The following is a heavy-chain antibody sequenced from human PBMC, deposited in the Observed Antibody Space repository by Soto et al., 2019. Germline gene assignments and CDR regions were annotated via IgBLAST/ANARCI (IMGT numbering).Heavy chain of an antibody. V-gene: IGHV3-11*01. D-gene: IGHD6-6*01. CDR3: AGQYSSSSVEF. Sequence: VGSLRLSCAASGFTFSDYYMNWIRQAPGKGLEWVSYISSGAITIYYADSVKGRFTISRDNAKNSLYLQMNSLRAEDTAVYYCAGQYSSSSVEFWGQGTLVTVSS. CDR1: GFTFSDYY. CDR2: ISSGAITI. J-gene: IGHJ4*02.